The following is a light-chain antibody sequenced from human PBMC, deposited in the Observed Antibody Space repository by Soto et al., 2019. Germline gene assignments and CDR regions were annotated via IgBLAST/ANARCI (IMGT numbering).Light chain of an antibody. Sequence: QSVLTQPPSVSGAPGQRVTISCTGNSSNIGAGFDVHWYQQLPGTAPKLLIYDNSNRPSGVPDRFSGSKSGTSAPLAITGLQAEDEADYYCCSYAGSFTYVFGTGTKLTVL. J-gene: IGLJ1*01. CDR2: DNS. V-gene: IGLV1-40*01. CDR3: CSYAGSFTYV. CDR1: SSNIGAGFD.